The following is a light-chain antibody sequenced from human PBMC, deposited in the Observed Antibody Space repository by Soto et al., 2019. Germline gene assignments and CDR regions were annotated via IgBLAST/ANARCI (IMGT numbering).Light chain of an antibody. CDR1: SSDVGSYNL. CDR2: EGS. Sequence: QSALTQPASVSGSPGQSITISCTVTSSDVGSYNLVSWYQQHTGKAPKLMIYEGSKRPSGVSNRFSGYKSGNTASLTISGLPAEDEADYYCCSYAGSRTYVVFGGGTKVTVL. V-gene: IGLV2-23*01. CDR3: CSYAGSRTYVV. J-gene: IGLJ2*01.